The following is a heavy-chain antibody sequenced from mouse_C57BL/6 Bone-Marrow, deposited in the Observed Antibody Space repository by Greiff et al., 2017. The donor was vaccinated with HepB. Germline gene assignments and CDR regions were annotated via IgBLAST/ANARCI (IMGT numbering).Heavy chain of an antibody. CDR2: IRNKANGYTT. J-gene: IGHJ2*01. Sequence: DVILVESGGGLVQPGGSLSLSCAASGFTFTDYYMSWVRQPPGKALAWLGFIRNKANGYTTEYSASVKGRFTISRDNSQSILYLQMNALRAEDSATYYCARYAYGSLDYWGQGTTLTVSS. CDR1: GFTFTDYY. V-gene: IGHV7-3*01. D-gene: IGHD1-1*01. CDR3: ARYAYGSLDY.